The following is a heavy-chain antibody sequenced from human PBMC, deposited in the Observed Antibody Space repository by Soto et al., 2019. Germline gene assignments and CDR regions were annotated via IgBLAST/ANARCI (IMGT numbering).Heavy chain of an antibody. V-gene: IGHV4-59*01. CDR3: ARANYDFLTGYYPDYFDY. Sequence: SETLSLTFTVSGGSISSYYCIWFRLPLGKGLEWIGYIYYSGSTNYNPTLKRRVTISVDTSKKQFSLKLGSVTAADTAVYYCARANYDFLTGYYPDYFDYWGQGTLVTVSS. J-gene: IGHJ4*02. CDR2: IYYSGST. CDR1: GGSISSYY. D-gene: IGHD3-9*01.